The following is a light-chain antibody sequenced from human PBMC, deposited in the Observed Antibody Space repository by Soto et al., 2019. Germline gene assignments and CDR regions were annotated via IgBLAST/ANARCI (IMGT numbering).Light chain of an antibody. CDR3: QQYGTPPAT. CDR1: QSVYSDY. J-gene: IGKJ4*01. V-gene: IGKV3-20*01. Sequence: EIVLTQSPGTLSLSPGERATLSCRASQSVYSDYLAWYQQKPGQAPRLLIYAASSKPTGIPGRFSGSGSGTDFTLTISRLEPEDFAVYSCQQYGTPPATFGGGTKVEIK. CDR2: AAS.